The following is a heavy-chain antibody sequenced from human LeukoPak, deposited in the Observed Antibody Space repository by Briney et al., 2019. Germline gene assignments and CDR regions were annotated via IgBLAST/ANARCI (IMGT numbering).Heavy chain of an antibody. J-gene: IGHJ4*02. CDR3: AREGLEMATHR. Sequence: SETLSLTCTVSGGSISSYYWSWIRQPPGKGLEWIGYIYYSGSTNYNPSLKSRVTISVDTSKNQFSLKLSSVTAADTAVYYCAREGLEMATHRWGQGTLVTVSS. V-gene: IGHV4-59*01. CDR2: IYYSGST. CDR1: GGSISSYY. D-gene: IGHD5-24*01.